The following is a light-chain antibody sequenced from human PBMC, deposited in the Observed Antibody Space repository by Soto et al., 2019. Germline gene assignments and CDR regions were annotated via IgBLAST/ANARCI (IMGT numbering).Light chain of an antibody. Sequence: QSALTQPPSASGSPGQSVTISCSGTSSDVGGFKYVSWYQQQPGKAPKLIIYEVNQRPSGVPARFSGSKSGNTASLTVSGLQAEDEADYYCISYAGSNTYVFGTGTKLTVL. J-gene: IGLJ1*01. V-gene: IGLV2-8*01. CDR3: ISYAGSNTYV. CDR1: SSDVGGFKY. CDR2: EVN.